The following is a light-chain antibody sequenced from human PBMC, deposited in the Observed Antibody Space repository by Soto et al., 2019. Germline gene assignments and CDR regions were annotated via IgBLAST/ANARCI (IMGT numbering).Light chain of an antibody. CDR2: AAS. CDR3: QKYNSAPFS. J-gene: IGKJ4*01. Sequence: DIQMTQSPSSLSACVGDRVTITCRASQGISNYLALYQQKPGKVPKLLIYAASTLQSGVPSRFSGSGSGTDFTLTISRLQPEDVATYYYQKYNSAPFSFGGGTKVEIK. V-gene: IGKV1-27*01. CDR1: QGISNY.